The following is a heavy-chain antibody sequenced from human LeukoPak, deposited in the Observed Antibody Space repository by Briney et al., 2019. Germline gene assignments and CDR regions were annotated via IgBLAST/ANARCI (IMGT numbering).Heavy chain of an antibody. CDR3: ARGKTGGPYSSSWYFLDY. D-gene: IGHD6-13*01. CDR2: INPNSGGT. Sequence: GASVKVSCKASGYTFTGYYMHWVRQAPGQGLEWMGWINPNSGGTNYAQKFQGRVTMTRDTSISTAYMELSRLRSDDTAVYYCARGKTGGPYSSSWYFLDYWGQGTLVTVSS. V-gene: IGHV1-2*02. CDR1: GYTFTGYY. J-gene: IGHJ4*02.